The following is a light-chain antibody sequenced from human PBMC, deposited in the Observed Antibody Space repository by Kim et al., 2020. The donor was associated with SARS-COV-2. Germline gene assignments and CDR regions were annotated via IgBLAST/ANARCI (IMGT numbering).Light chain of an antibody. CDR1: QNVKGH. J-gene: IGKJ1*01. CDR2: VAS. V-gene: IGKV3-15*01. Sequence: GSPGERGTMSWRASQNVKGHVAWYQQKPGQAPRLVIYVASIRATEIPARFSGSGSGTEYTLTISSLQPDDFAIYFFQQFDNWPWKLGQGTKVDIK. CDR3: QQFDNWPWK.